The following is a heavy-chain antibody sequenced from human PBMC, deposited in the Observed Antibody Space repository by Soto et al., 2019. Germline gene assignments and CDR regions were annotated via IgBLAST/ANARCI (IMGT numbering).Heavy chain of an antibody. CDR1: GGTFSSYA. D-gene: IGHD4-4*01. CDR3: ASHDYSNTNYYYYGMDV. J-gene: IGHJ6*02. CDR2: IIPIFGTA. V-gene: IGHV1-69*12. Sequence: QVKLVQSGAEVKKPGSSVKVSCKASGGTFSSYAISWVRQAPGQGLEWMGGIIPIFGTANYAQKFQGRVTITADESTSTAYMELSSLRSEDTAVYYRASHDYSNTNYYYYGMDVWGQGTTVTVSS.